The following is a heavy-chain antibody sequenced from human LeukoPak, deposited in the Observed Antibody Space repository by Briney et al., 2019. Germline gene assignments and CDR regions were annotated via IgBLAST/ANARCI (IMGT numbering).Heavy chain of an antibody. CDR2: INPNSGGT. V-gene: IGHV1-2*06. CDR1: GHTFTGYY. J-gene: IGHJ4*02. D-gene: IGHD5-24*01. CDR3: ARVLGGYNFDY. Sequence: ASVKVSCKASGHTFTGYYMHWVRQAPGQGLEWMGRINPNSGGTNYAQKFQGRVTMTRGTSISTAYMELSRLRSDDTAVYYCARVLGGYNFDYWGQGTLVTVSS.